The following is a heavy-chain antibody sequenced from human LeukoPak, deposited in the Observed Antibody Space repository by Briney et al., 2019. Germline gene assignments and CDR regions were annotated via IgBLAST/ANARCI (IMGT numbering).Heavy chain of an antibody. V-gene: IGHV3-30*12. CDR3: ASRHYYDSSGYFDAFDI. Sequence: GGSLRLSCTASGFAFRSHAMHWVRQAPGKGLEWVAVISYDGSNKYYADSVKGRFTISRDNSKNTLYLQMNSLRAEDTAVYYCASRHYYDSSGYFDAFDIWGQGTMVTVS. CDR2: ISYDGSNK. J-gene: IGHJ3*02. D-gene: IGHD3-22*01. CDR1: GFAFRSHA.